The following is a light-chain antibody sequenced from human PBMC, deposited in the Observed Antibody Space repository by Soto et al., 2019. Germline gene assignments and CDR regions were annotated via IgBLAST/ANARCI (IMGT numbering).Light chain of an antibody. J-gene: IGLJ2*01. V-gene: IGLV1-40*01. CDR1: SSNIGARYD. CDR2: GNT. CDR3: QSYDTSLSGYVI. Sequence: QLVLTQPPSVSGAPGQRVTISCTGSSSNIGARYDVHWYQHLPGTAPKLLIYGNTNRPSGVPDRFSGSKSGTSASLAITGLQAEDEADYYCQSYDTSLSGYVIFGGGTKLTVL.